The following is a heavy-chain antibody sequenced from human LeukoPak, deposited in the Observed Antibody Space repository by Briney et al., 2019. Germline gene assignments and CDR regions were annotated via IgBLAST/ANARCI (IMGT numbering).Heavy chain of an antibody. Sequence: PSETLSLTCAVSGGSISSSNWLSWVRQPPGKGLEWIGEIYHSGSTNYNPSLKSRVTISVDTSKNQFSLKLSSVTAADTAVYYCARLYKDYGSGGSADDHWGQGTLVTVSS. CDR3: ARLYKDYGSGGSADDH. D-gene: IGHD3-10*01. CDR1: GGSISSSNW. V-gene: IGHV4-4*02. J-gene: IGHJ4*02. CDR2: IYHSGST.